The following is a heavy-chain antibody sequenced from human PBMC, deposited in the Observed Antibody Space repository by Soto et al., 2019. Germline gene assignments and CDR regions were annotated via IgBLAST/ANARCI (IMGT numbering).Heavy chain of an antibody. CDR2: IYHSGST. J-gene: IGHJ4*02. Sequence: KASETVSLTCAVSGGSISSGGYSWSWIRQPPGKGLEWIGYIYHSGSTYYNPSLKSRVTISVDRSKNQFSLKLSSVTAPDTAVYYCARTAGATDQYYFDYWGQGTLVTVSS. D-gene: IGHD1-26*01. CDR1: GGSISSGGYS. CDR3: ARTAGATDQYYFDY. V-gene: IGHV4-30-2*01.